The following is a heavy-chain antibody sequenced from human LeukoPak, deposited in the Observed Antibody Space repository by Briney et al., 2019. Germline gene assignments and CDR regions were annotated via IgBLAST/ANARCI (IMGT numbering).Heavy chain of an antibody. J-gene: IGHJ6*02. D-gene: IGHD6-19*01. V-gene: IGHV3-48*04. CDR2: ISGSSSII. CDR1: GFTFSSYS. Sequence: GGSLRLSCAASGFTFSSYSMNWVRQAPGRGLEWVSYISGSSSIIYYADSMKGRFTVSRDNAKNSLFLQMNSLRGEDTAVYYCARDYPLAVSGSGGMDVWGQGTTVTVSS. CDR3: ARDYPLAVSGSGGMDV.